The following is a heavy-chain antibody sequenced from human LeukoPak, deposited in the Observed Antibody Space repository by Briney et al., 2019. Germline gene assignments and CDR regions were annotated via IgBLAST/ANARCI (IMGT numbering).Heavy chain of an antibody. CDR3: ARYYYDSSGYYSAEYFQH. CDR2: IYYSGST. D-gene: IGHD3-22*01. V-gene: IGHV4-59*01. Sequence: SETLSLTCTVSGGSISSYYWSWIRQPPGKGLEWIGYIYYSGSTNYNPSLKSRVTISVDTSKNQFSLKLSSVTAADTAVYYCARYYYDSSGYYSAEYFQHWGQGTLVTVSS. CDR1: GGSISSYY. J-gene: IGHJ1*01.